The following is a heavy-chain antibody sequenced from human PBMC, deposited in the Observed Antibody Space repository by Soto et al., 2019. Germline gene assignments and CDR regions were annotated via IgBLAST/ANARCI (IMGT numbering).Heavy chain of an antibody. CDR2: VYNSGST. CDR1: GGPISSNY. Sequence: SETLSLTCTVSGGPISSNYWTWIRQPPGKGLEWIGYVYNSGSTNYNPSLKSRVTISEDTSKNQFSLKVNSMTAADTAVYYCARYRREAVAGYTLDNWGQGILVTVSS. J-gene: IGHJ4*02. V-gene: IGHV4-59*01. D-gene: IGHD6-13*01. CDR3: ARYRREAVAGYTLDN.